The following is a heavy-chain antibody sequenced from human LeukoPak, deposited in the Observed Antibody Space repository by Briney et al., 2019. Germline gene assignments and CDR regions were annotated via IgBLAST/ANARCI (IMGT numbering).Heavy chain of an antibody. V-gene: IGHV4-59*01. Sequence: SETLSLACTVSGGSISNYYCTWIRQPPGKGLEWIGYIYYTGSTNHNPSLKSRVTLSVDTSKNQFSLKLSSVTAADTAVYYCAARYCTSSSCHSNFDYWGQGTLVTVSS. CDR1: GGSISNYY. CDR3: AARYCTSSSCHSNFDY. CDR2: IYYTGST. J-gene: IGHJ4*02. D-gene: IGHD2-2*01.